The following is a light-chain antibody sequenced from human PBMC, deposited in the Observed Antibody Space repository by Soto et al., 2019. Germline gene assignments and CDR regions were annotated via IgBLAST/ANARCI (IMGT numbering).Light chain of an antibody. J-gene: IGKJ4*01. CDR3: QHYDHLPPLS. V-gene: IGKV1-33*01. CDR1: QDIKNY. CDR2: DAS. Sequence: DIQMTQSPSSLSASVGDSVTITCQASQDIKNYLNWYQQIPGKAPILLIYDASNLKAGVPSRFSGSGSGTQFTFTISSLQPEDVATYYCQHYDHLPPLSFGGGTKVEIK.